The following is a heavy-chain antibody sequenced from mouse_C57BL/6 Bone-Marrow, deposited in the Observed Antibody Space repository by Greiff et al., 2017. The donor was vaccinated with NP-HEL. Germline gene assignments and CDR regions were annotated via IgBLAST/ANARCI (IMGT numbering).Heavy chain of an antibody. Sequence: QVQLQQSGAELARPGASVKLSCKASGYTFTSYGISWVKQRTGQGLEWIGEIYPRSGNTYYNEKFKGKATLTADKSSSTAYMELRSLTSEDSAVYFCARRVYDGYYPFAYWGQGTLVTVSA. CDR1: GYTFTSYG. J-gene: IGHJ3*01. V-gene: IGHV1-81*01. CDR3: ARRVYDGYYPFAY. D-gene: IGHD2-3*01. CDR2: IYPRSGNT.